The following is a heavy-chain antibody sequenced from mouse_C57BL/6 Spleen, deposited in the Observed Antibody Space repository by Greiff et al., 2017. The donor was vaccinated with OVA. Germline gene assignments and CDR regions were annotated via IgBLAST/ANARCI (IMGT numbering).Heavy chain of an antibody. D-gene: IGHD2-5*01. CDR1: GYTFTDYY. Sequence: VQLQQSGPVLVKPGASVKMSCKASGYTFTDYYMNWVKQSHGKSLEWIGVINPYNGGTSYNQKFKGKATLTVDKSSSTAYMELNSLTSEDSAVYYCARNSNYVGGFAYWGQGTLVTVSA. CDR3: ARNSNYVGGFAY. V-gene: IGHV1-19*01. J-gene: IGHJ3*01. CDR2: INPYNGGT.